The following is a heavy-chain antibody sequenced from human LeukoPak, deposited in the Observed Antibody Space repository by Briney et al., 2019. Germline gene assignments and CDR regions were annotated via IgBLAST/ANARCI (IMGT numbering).Heavy chain of an antibody. V-gene: IGHV4-31*03. CDR1: GGSISSGGYY. D-gene: IGHD2-2*02. CDR2: IYYSGST. Sequence: SETLSLTCTVSGGSISSGGYYWSWIRQHPGKGLEWLGYIYYSGSTYYNPSLKSRVTISVDTSKNQFSLKLSSVTAADTAVYYCARELVEDCSSTSCYIGGTFDYWGQGTLVTVSS. J-gene: IGHJ4*02. CDR3: ARELVEDCSSTSCYIGGTFDY.